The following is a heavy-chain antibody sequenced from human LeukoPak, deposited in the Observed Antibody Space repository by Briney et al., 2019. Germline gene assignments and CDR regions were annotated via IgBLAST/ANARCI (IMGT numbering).Heavy chain of an antibody. V-gene: IGHV3-20*01. Sequence: GGSLRLSRAASGFTFDDYGMSWVRQAPGKGLEWVSGINWNGGSTGYADSVKGRFTISRDNAKNSLYLQMNSLRAEDTALYHCARGPYSGGFDYWGQGTLVTVSS. CDR1: GFTFDDYG. J-gene: IGHJ4*02. D-gene: IGHD1-26*01. CDR2: INWNGGST. CDR3: ARGPYSGGFDY.